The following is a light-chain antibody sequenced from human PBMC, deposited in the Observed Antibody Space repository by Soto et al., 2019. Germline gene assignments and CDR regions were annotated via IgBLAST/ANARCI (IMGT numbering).Light chain of an antibody. CDR3: QHYESHSRT. V-gene: IGKV3-20*01. Sequence: EIVMTQSPATLCVSPGERASLSCSASHSVSISYLAWYQQKPGQAPRLLIYGASSRATGIPDRFSGSGSGTEFTLTISSLQPDDFATYYCQHYESHSRTFGQGTKVDIK. CDR1: HSVSISY. J-gene: IGKJ1*01. CDR2: GAS.